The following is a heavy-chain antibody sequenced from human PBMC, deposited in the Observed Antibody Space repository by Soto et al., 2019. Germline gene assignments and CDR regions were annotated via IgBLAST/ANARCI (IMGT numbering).Heavy chain of an antibody. CDR3: ARRGSGSYYDY. V-gene: IGHV3-23*01. CDR2: ISGSGGST. J-gene: IGHJ4*02. CDR1: GFTFSSYA. D-gene: IGHD1-26*01. Sequence: EVQLLESGGGLVQPGGSRRLSCAASGFTFSSYAMRWVRQAQGKGLEWVAAISGSGGSTYYADSVKGRFTISRDNSKNTVYLQMNSLRGEDTAVYYCARRGSGSYYDYWGQGTLVTVSS.